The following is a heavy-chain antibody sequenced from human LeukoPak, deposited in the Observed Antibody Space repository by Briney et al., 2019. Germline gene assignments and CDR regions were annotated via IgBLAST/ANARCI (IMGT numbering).Heavy chain of an antibody. V-gene: IGHV3-30*04. CDR1: GFTFSSYA. Sequence: PGRTLRLSCAASGFTFSSYAMHWVRQAPGKGLEWVAVISYDGSNKYYADSVKVRFTKSRDNSKNTLYLQMNSLRAEDTAVYYCARDTVVVVAATNPGYWGQGTLVTVSS. CDR2: ISYDGSNK. CDR3: ARDTVVVVAATNPGY. D-gene: IGHD2-15*01. J-gene: IGHJ4*02.